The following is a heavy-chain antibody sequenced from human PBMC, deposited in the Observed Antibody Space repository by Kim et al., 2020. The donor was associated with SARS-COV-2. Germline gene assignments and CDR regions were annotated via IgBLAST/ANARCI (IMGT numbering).Heavy chain of an antibody. CDR3: ARASRIYGDYFDY. CDR1: GGSISSSSYY. D-gene: IGHD4-17*01. V-gene: IGHV4-39*07. CDR2: IYYSGST. J-gene: IGHJ4*02. Sequence: SETLSLTCTVSGGSISSSSYYWGWIRQPPGKGLEWIGSIYYSGSTYYNPSLKSRVTISVDTSKNQFSLKLSSVTAADTAVYYCARASRIYGDYFDYWGQGTLVTVSS.